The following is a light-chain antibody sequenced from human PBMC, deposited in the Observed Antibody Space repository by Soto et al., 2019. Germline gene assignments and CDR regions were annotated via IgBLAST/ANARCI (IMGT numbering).Light chain of an antibody. Sequence: QSVLTQPASVSGSPGQSVTISCAGTSGDVGGYNYVSWYQRHPGKAPKLMIHAVTNRPSGVSNRFSGSKSGNTASLTISSLQAEDEADYYCCSYTGASTYVFGTGTKVTVL. CDR2: AVT. J-gene: IGLJ1*01. CDR1: SGDVGGYNY. V-gene: IGLV2-14*01. CDR3: CSYTGASTYV.